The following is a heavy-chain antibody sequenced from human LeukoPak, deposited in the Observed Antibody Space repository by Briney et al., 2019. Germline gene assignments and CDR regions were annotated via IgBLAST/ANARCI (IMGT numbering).Heavy chain of an antibody. CDR3: AKSSRQQLITGDWFDP. J-gene: IGHJ5*02. CDR1: GYTFTSYG. CDR2: ISAYNGNT. V-gene: IGHV1-18*01. Sequence: GASVKVSCKASGYTFTSYGISWVRRAPGQGLEWMGWISAYNGNTNYAQKLQGRVTMTTDTSTSTAYMEPRSLRSDDTAVYYCAKSSRQQLITGDWFDPWGQGTLVTVSS. D-gene: IGHD6-13*01.